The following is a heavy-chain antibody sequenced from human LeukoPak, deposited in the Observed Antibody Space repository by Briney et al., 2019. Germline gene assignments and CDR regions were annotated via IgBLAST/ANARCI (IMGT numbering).Heavy chain of an antibody. D-gene: IGHD3-10*01. CDR1: GFTFSSYG. CDR3: AKQYYYGSGSYSAFDI. Sequence: GGSPRLSCAASGFTFSSYGMHWVRQAPGKGLEWVAVIWYDGSNKYYADSVKGRFTISRDNSKNTLYLQMNSLRAEDTAVYYCAKQYYYGSGSYSAFDIWGQGTMVTVSS. CDR2: IWYDGSNK. V-gene: IGHV3-33*06. J-gene: IGHJ3*02.